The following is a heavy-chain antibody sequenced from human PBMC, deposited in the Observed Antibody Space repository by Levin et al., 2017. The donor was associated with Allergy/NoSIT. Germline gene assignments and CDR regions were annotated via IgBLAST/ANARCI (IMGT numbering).Heavy chain of an antibody. V-gene: IGHV3-23*01. CDR3: AKDVERGYYSSSWFYFDY. J-gene: IGHJ4*02. CDR1: GFTFSSYA. D-gene: IGHD6-6*01. CDR2: ISGSGGST. Sequence: GASVKVSCAASGFTFSSYAMSWVRQAPGKGLEWVSAISGSGGSTYYADSVKGRFTISRDNSKNTLYLQMNSLRAEDTAVYYCAKDVERGYYSSSWFYFDYWGQGTLVTVSS.